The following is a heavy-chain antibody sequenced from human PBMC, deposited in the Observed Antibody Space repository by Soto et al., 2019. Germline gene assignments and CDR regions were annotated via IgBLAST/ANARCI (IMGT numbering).Heavy chain of an antibody. J-gene: IGHJ4*02. CDR2: IWYDGSNK. D-gene: IGHD3-22*01. V-gene: IGHV3-33*01. Sequence: GGSLRLSCAASGFTFSSYGMHWVRQAPGKGLEWVAVIWYDGSNKYYADSVKGRFTISRDNSKNTLYLQMNSLRAEDTAVYYFARDHFPYYYDSSGSSPGYWGQGTLVTVSS. CDR3: ARDHFPYYYDSSGSSPGY. CDR1: GFTFSSYG.